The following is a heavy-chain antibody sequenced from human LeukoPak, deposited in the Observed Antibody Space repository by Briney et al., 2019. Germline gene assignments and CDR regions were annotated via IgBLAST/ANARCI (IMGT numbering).Heavy chain of an antibody. Sequence: SETLSLTCTVSGGSISSSSYYWGWIRQPPGKGLEWIGSIYYSGSTYYNPSLKSRVTIFVDTSKNQFSLKLSSVTAADTAVYYCARGGSYYFSNWFDPWGQGTLVTVSS. CDR3: ARGGSYYFSNWFDP. CDR1: GGSISSSSYY. V-gene: IGHV4-39*01. CDR2: IYYSGST. J-gene: IGHJ5*02. D-gene: IGHD1-26*01.